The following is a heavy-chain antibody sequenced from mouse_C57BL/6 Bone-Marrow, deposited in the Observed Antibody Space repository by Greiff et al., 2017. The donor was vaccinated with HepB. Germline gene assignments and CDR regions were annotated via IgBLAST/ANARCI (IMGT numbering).Heavy chain of an antibody. CDR2: IDPENGDT. D-gene: IGHD3-3*01. CDR3: TGCFGAWWN. V-gene: IGHV14-4*01. Sequence: EVQLQESGAELVRPGASVKLSCTASGFNIKDDYMHWVKQRPEQGLEWIGWIDPENGDTEYASKFQGKATITADTSSNTAYLQLSSLTSEDTAVYYCTGCFGAWWNWGQGTLVTVSA. J-gene: IGHJ3*01. CDR1: GFNIKDDY.